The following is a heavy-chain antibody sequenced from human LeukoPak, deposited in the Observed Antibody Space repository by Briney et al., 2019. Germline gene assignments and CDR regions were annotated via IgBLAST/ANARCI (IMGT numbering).Heavy chain of an antibody. CDR1: GFTFSSYG. CDR2: IRYDGSNK. Sequence: PGGSLRLSCAASGFTFSSYGMHWVRQAPGKGLEWVAFIRYDGSNKYYADSVKGRFTISRDNSKNTLYLQMHSLRAEDTAVYYCAKDGQYPRRVQFDYYYYYMDVWGKGTTVTVSS. J-gene: IGHJ6*03. CDR3: AKDGQYPRRVQFDYYYYYMDV. D-gene: IGHD4-11*01. V-gene: IGHV3-30*02.